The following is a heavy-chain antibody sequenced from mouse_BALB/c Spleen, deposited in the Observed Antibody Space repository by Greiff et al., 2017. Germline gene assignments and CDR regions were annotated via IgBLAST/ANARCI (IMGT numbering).Heavy chain of an antibody. CDR2: IYPGSGST. J-gene: IGHJ1*01. CDR3: AKYRYDGNWYFDV. D-gene: IGHD2-14*01. V-gene: IGHV1-81*01. CDR1: GYTFTDYV. Sequence: QVQLQQSGPELVKPGASVKMSCKASGYTFTDYVISWVKQRTGQGLEWIGEIYPGSGSTYYNEKFKGKATLTADKSSNTAYMQLSSLTSEDSAVYFCAKYRYDGNWYFDVWGAGTTVTVSS.